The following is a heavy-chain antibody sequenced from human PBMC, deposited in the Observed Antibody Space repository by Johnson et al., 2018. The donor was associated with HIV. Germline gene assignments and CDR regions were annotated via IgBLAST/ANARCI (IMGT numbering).Heavy chain of an antibody. V-gene: IGHV3-30-3*01. Sequence: QEQLVESGGGVVQPGRSLRLSCAASGFTFTHFAMDWVRQAPGKGLEWLAVISFDGANKFYSASVKGRFTISRDDSKNTLFLQMNSLRPEDTAVYYCARDAITMILEPPLGAFDIWGQGTMVTVSS. J-gene: IGHJ3*02. D-gene: IGHD3-22*01. CDR1: GFTFTHFA. CDR3: ARDAITMILEPPLGAFDI. CDR2: ISFDGANK.